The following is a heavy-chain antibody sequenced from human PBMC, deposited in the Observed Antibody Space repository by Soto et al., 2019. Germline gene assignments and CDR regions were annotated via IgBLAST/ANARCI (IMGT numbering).Heavy chain of an antibody. J-gene: IGHJ4*02. CDR2: IYPGDSDT. CDR1: GYNFISYW. CDR3: ARQAYYGSGTYYSDY. D-gene: IGHD3-10*01. Sequence: GESLKISCXASGYNFISYWIAWVRQMPGKGLEWMGIIYPGDSDTTYSPSFEGQVTFSVDKSINTAYLQWISLKASDTAIYYCARQAYYGSGTYYSDYWGQGTQVTVSS. V-gene: IGHV5-51*01.